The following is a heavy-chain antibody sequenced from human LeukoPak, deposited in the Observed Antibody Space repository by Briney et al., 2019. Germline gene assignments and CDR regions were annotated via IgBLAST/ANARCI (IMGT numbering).Heavy chain of an antibody. CDR1: GFTFSSYA. J-gene: IGHJ3*02. Sequence: PGGSLRLSWAASGFTFSSYAMSWVRQARGKGLEWVSAISGSGGSTYYADSVKGRFTISRDNSKNTLYLQMNSLRAEDTAVYYCAKEPPYGNRFLEWLSSEDAFQIWGQGTMVTVSS. CDR3: AKEPPYGNRFLEWLSSEDAFQI. D-gene: IGHD3-3*01. CDR2: ISGSGGST. V-gene: IGHV3-23*01.